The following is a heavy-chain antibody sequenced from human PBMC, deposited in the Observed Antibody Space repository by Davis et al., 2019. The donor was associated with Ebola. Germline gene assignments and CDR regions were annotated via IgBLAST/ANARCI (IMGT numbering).Heavy chain of an antibody. CDR1: GDSVSGNNGA. D-gene: IGHD5-12*01. Sequence: PSETLSLTCAISGDSVSGNNGAWNWIRQSPSRGLEWLGRTYYTSKWYTDYTESVKTRITINPDTSKNRLSLQLNSVTPEDTAVYYCARGWLRSKFDYWGQGTLVTVSS. J-gene: IGHJ4*02. V-gene: IGHV6-1*01. CDR2: TYYTSKWYT. CDR3: ARGWLRSKFDY.